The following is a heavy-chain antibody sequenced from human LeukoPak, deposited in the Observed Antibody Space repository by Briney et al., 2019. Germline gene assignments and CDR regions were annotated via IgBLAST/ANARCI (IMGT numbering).Heavy chain of an antibody. CDR1: GGSIRDFY. CDR2: IDSSGST. D-gene: IGHD4-23*01. J-gene: IGHJ3*02. V-gene: IGHV4-59*01. Sequence: PSETLSLTCTVSGGSIRDFYWSWIRQPPGKGLEWIGYIDSSGSTNFNPSLKSRLTISVDTSKNQVSLKLTSVTAADTAVYYCARAAWRGSNSRDAFDIWGRGTMVTVSS. CDR3: ARAAWRGSNSRDAFDI.